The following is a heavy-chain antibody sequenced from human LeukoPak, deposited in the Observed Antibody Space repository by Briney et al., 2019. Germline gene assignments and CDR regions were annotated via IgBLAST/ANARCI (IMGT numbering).Heavy chain of an antibody. J-gene: IGHJ4*02. Sequence: SSETLSLTCTISGGSINDGTFYWSWIRQPAGKGLEWIGRIYTGGSITYNPSLKSRAIISVDTSKNQSSLRLTSVTATDTAVYYCARDKAHSYGYYFDPWGPGTQVVVSS. CDR3: ARDKAHSYGYYFDP. CDR1: GGSINDGTFY. V-gene: IGHV4-61*02. CDR2: IYTGGSI. D-gene: IGHD3-10*01.